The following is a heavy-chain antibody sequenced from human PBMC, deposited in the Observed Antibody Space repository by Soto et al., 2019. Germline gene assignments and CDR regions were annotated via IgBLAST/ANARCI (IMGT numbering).Heavy chain of an antibody. D-gene: IGHD4-4*01. CDR1: GFTFSSYG. V-gene: IGHV3-33*01. CDR3: AREGPYPSIYGTLTHGFDY. CDR2: IWYDGSNK. J-gene: IGHJ4*02. Sequence: GVSLRLSCAASGFTFSSYGMHWVRQAPGKGLEWVAVIWYDGSNKYYADSVKGRFNISRDNSKNTLYLQMNSLRAEDTAVYYSAREGPYPSIYGTLTHGFDYWGKGTLVTVSS.